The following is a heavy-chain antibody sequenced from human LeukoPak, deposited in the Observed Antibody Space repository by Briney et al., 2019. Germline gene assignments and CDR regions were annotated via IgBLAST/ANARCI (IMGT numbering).Heavy chain of an antibody. Sequence: GGSLRLSCAAPGFTFSTYAMHWVRQAPGKGLEYVSAISSSGGRTYYANSVKDRFTISRDISTNTLYLQMGSPRAEDTAVYYCARGTFSMYSSGWYVGDWGQGTLVTVSS. V-gene: IGHV3-64*01. CDR2: ISSSGGRT. D-gene: IGHD6-19*01. CDR1: GFTFSTYA. CDR3: ARGTFSMYSSGWYVGD. J-gene: IGHJ4*02.